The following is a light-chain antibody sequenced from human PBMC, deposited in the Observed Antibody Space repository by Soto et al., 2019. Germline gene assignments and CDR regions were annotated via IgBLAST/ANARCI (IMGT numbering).Light chain of an antibody. V-gene: IGKV1-5*03. CDR1: QSVSIW. CDR2: KAS. Sequence: DIQMTQSPSTLSASVGDRVTITCRASQSVSIWLAWYQQKPGKAPNLLIYKASTLETGVPSRFTGSGSGTEFTLTISSLQRDDFATYYCQQYNTCSTFGQGTKV. CDR3: QQYNTCST. J-gene: IGKJ1*01.